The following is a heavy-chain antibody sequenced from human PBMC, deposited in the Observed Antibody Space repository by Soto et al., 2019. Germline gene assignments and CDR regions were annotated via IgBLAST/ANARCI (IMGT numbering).Heavy chain of an antibody. CDR2: IYYSGST. D-gene: IGHD4-17*01. CDR1: GGSISSGGYY. Sequence: PSETLSLTCTVSGGSISSGGYYWSWIRQHPGKGLEWIGYIYYSGSTYYNPSLKSRVTISVDTSKNQFSLKLSSVTAADTGVYYCARVGVYGDYPMGGYYYGMDVWGQGTTVTVSS. V-gene: IGHV4-31*03. J-gene: IGHJ6*02. CDR3: ARVGVYGDYPMGGYYYGMDV.